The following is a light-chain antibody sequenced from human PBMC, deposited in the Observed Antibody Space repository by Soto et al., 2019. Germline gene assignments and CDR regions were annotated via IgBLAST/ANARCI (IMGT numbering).Light chain of an antibody. CDR2: DDN. V-gene: IGLV1-51*01. CDR1: ISNIGGNS. CDR3: GSWDSSLSAYV. J-gene: IGLJ1*01. Sequence: QCALTQPPSLSAAPGQKVTISCSGSISNIGGNSVSWYQQLPGTAPKLLIYDDNKRPSGIPDRFSGSKSGTSATLGITGFQTGDEADYYCGSWDSSLSAYVFGTGTKVNV.